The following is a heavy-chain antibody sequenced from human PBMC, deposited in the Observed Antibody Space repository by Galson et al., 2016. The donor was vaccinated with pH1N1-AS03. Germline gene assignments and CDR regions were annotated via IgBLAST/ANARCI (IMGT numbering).Heavy chain of an antibody. V-gene: IGHV3-30*18. Sequence: SLRLSCAASGFTFSSYGMHWVRQAPGKGLEWVAVISYDGSNKYYADSAKGRFSISRDNSKNTLFLQMSALRAEDTAVYYCANDFNYDFWSGYSFYWGQGALVTVSS. CDR2: ISYDGSNK. D-gene: IGHD3/OR15-3a*01. CDR3: ANDFNYDFWSGYSFY. J-gene: IGHJ4*02. CDR1: GFTFSSYG.